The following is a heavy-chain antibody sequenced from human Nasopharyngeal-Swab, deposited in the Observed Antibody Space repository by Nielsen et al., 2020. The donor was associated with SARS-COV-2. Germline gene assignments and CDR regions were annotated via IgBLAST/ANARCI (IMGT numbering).Heavy chain of an antibody. CDR1: GYTFTSYD. V-gene: IGHV1-8*01. Sequence: SVKVSCKASGYTFTSYDINWVRQATGQGLEWMGWMNPNSGNTGYAQKFQGRVTMTRNTSISTAYMELSSLRSEDTAVYYCAKAGRLEITGWFDPWGQGTLVTVSS. CDR3: AKAGRLEITGWFDP. CDR2: MNPNSGNT. D-gene: IGHD1-1*01. J-gene: IGHJ5*02.